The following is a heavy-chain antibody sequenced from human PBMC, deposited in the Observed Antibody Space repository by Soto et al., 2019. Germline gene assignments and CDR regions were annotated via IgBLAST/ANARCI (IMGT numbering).Heavy chain of an antibody. J-gene: IGHJ4*02. V-gene: IGHV3-30*18. D-gene: IGHD1-26*01. CDR1: GFTFSHYA. Sequence: QVQRVESGGGVVQPGRSLRLSCAASGFTFSHYAMHWVRQAPGKGLEWVALMSYDGSNEYYADSVKGRFTISRDNSKNTLYLQMNSLRAEDTAVYYCAKDGSHNFDYWGQGTLVTVS. CDR2: MSYDGSNE. CDR3: AKDGSHNFDY.